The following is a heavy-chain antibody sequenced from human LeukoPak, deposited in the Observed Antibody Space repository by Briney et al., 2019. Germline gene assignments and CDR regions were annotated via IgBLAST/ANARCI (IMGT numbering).Heavy chain of an antibody. CDR1: GFNFGSYG. J-gene: IGHJ4*02. D-gene: IGHD5-12*01. V-gene: IGHV3-30*02. CDR3: ANFQWLRYFAF. Sequence: GGSLRLSCGASGFNFGSYGMYWVRQAPGKGLECLTFIKYDGSRKYYADSVKGRFTISRDNAKNSLYLQMNSLRAEDTAVYYCANFQWLRYFAFWGQGTLVTVSS. CDR2: IKYDGSRK.